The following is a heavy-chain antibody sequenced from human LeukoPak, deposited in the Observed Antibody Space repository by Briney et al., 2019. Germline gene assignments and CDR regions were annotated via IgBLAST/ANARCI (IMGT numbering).Heavy chain of an antibody. Sequence: SETLSLTCAVSGGSISSSNWWSWVRQPPGKGLEWIGEIYHSGSTNYNPSLKSRVTISVDKSKNQFSLKLSSVTAADTAVYYCARDGYCSGGICYYGMDVWGQGTTVTVSS. CDR2: IYHSGST. CDR1: GGSISSSNW. D-gene: IGHD2-15*01. CDR3: ARDGYCSGGICYYGMDV. V-gene: IGHV4-4*02. J-gene: IGHJ6*02.